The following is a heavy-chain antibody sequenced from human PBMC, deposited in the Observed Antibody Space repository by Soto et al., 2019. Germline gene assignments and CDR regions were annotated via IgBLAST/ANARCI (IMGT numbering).Heavy chain of an antibody. D-gene: IGHD4-17*01. CDR2: IKSKTDGGTT. Sequence: EVQLVESGGGLVKPGGSLRLSCAASGFTFSNAWMNWVRQAPGKGLEWVGRIKSKTDGGTTDYATPVKGRFTISSDDSKNTLYMQMNSIKTEDTAVYYCTTAVSTAYGDWYGVGYYYYGMDVWGQGTTVTVAS. J-gene: IGHJ6*02. CDR3: TTAVSTAYGDWYGVGYYYYGMDV. CDR1: GFTFSNAW. V-gene: IGHV3-15*07.